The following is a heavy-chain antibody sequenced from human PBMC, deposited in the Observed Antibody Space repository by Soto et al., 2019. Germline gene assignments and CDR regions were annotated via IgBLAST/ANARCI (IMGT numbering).Heavy chain of an antibody. CDR3: AKASRLDSYYDYIWGSYPPRYFDY. Sequence: PGGSLRLSCAASGFTFSSYAMSWVRQAPGKGLEWVSAISGSGGSTYYADSVKGRFTISRDNSKNTLYLQMNSLRAEDTAVYYCAKASRLDSYYDYIWGSYPPRYFDYWGQGTLVTSPQ. CDR1: GFTFSSYA. D-gene: IGHD3-16*02. CDR2: ISGSGGST. V-gene: IGHV3-23*01. J-gene: IGHJ4*02.